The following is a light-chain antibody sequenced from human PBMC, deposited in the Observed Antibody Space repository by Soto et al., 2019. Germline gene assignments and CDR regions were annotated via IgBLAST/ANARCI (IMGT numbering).Light chain of an antibody. Sequence: QLVLTQPPSASASLGASVTLTCTLSSGHSSYAIAWHQQQPEKGPRYLMKLNSDGSHSKGDGIPDRFSGSSSGAERYLTISSLQSEDEADYYCQTWGTGIRVFGGGTKLTVL. CDR2: LNSDGSH. CDR3: QTWGTGIRV. J-gene: IGLJ3*02. V-gene: IGLV4-69*01. CDR1: SGHSSYA.